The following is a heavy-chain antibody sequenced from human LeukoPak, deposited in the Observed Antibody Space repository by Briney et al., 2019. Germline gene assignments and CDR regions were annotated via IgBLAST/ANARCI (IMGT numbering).Heavy chain of an antibody. V-gene: IGHV4-39*01. CDR3: ARLSGSYSGVVFGIDY. D-gene: IGHD1-26*01. CDR2: IYYSGST. J-gene: IGHJ4*02. Sequence: PSETLSLTCTVSGDSISSSSYYWDWIRQPPGKGLEWIGSIYYSGSTYYNPSLKSRVTISVDTSKNQFSLKLSSVTAADTAVYYCARLSGSYSGVVFGIDYWGQGTLVTVSS. CDR1: GDSISSSSYY.